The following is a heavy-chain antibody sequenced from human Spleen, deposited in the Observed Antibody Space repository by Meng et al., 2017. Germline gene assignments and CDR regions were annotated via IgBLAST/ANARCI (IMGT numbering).Heavy chain of an antibody. CDR3: ARVNNGGNSEIDY. CDR1: GFTFRPYT. CDR2: ISSTGTYI. Sequence: GESLKISCVASGFTFRPYTMNWVRQPPGKGLEWVSSISSTGTYIYYADSVKARFTIPRDNAKNSLYLQINSLRAEDTALYYCARVNNGGNSEIDYWGQGTLVTVSS. D-gene: IGHD4-23*01. J-gene: IGHJ4*02. V-gene: IGHV3-21*01.